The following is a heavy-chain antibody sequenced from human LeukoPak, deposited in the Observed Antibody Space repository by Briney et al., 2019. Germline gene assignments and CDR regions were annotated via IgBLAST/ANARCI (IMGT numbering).Heavy chain of an antibody. CDR2: ISYDGSNK. D-gene: IGHD3-10*01. CDR3: TTELWFGELLSDY. CDR1: GFTFSSYA. V-gene: IGHV3-30-3*01. J-gene: IGHJ4*02. Sequence: GGSLRLSCAASGFTFSSYAMHWVRQAPGKGLEWVAVISYDGSNKYYADSVKGRFTISRDNSKNTLYLQMNSLRAEDTAVYYCTTELWFGELLSDYWGQGTLVTVSS.